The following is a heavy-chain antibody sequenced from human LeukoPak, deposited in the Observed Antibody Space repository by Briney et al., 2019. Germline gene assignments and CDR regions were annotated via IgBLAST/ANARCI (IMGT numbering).Heavy chain of an antibody. D-gene: IGHD2-2*01. V-gene: IGHV4-39*07. J-gene: IGHJ4*02. CDR1: GGSISSSSYY. Sequence: SETLSLTCTVSGGSISSSSYYWGWIPQPPGKGLEWIGNIYHSGNTYYNPSLKSRVSISVDTSKNQFSLRLTSVTAADTAVYHCSRVWGYCSGTSCEGYFDDWGQGTLVTVSS. CDR2: IYHSGNT. CDR3: SRVWGYCSGTSCEGYFDD.